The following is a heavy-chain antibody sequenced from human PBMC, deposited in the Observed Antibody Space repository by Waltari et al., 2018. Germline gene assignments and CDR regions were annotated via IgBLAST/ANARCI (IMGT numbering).Heavy chain of an antibody. CDR2: IYYSGST. CDR3: ARTSGSYSIFDY. Sequence: QVQLQESGPGLVKPSETLSLTCPVSGGSISSYYWSWIRQPPGKGLEWIGYIYYSGSTNYNPSLKSRVTISVDTSKNQFSLKLSSVTAADTAVYYCARTSGSYSIFDYWGQGTLVTVSS. D-gene: IGHD1-26*01. J-gene: IGHJ4*02. V-gene: IGHV4-59*01. CDR1: GGSISSYY.